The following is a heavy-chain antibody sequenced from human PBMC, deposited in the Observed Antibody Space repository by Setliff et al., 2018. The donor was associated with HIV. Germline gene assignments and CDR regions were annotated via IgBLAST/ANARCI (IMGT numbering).Heavy chain of an antibody. D-gene: IGHD3-10*01. CDR3: AREGGQGYSGAGSFYHRNFDL. CDR2: INQSGNT. J-gene: IGHJ2*01. Sequence: SETLSLTCAVYGGSLSGYYLSWVRQSPGRGLEWIGEINQSGNTNFNPSLKSRLIISVDTSKSQFSLKLTSVTAADTALYYCAREGGQGYSGAGSFYHRNFDLWGRGTLVTVSS. CDR1: GGSLSGYY. V-gene: IGHV4-34*01.